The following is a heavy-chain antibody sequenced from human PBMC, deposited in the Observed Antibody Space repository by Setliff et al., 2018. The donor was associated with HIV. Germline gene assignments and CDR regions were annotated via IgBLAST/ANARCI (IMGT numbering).Heavy chain of an antibody. V-gene: IGHV1-2*02. J-gene: IGHJ3*02. Sequence: VSCKASGYTFTGYYMHWVRQAPGQGLEWMGWLNPKTGGTNFAQEFQGRVTMTGDTSISTAYMELSRLTSDDTAVYYCAGGDSRGLLHFDMWGQGTMVTVSS. CDR2: LNPKTGGT. CDR1: GYTFTGYY. CDR3: AGGDSRGLLHFDM. D-gene: IGHD3-22*01.